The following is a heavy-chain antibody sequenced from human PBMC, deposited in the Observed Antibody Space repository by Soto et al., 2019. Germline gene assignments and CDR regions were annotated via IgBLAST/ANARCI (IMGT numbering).Heavy chain of an antibody. Sequence: PSETLSLTCTVSGGSISSSSYYWGWIRQPPGKGLEWVSAISGSGGSTYYADSVKGRFTISRDNSKNTLYLQMNSLRAEDTAVYYCAKDPITEVPATVSLGQKPHNWFDPWGQGTLVTVSS. D-gene: IGHD2-2*01. CDR3: AKDPITEVPATVSLGQKPHNWFDP. J-gene: IGHJ5*02. CDR2: ISGSGGST. V-gene: IGHV3-23*01. CDR1: GGSISSSSYY.